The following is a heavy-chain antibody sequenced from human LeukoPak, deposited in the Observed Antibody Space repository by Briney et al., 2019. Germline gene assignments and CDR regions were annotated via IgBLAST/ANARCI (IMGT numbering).Heavy chain of an antibody. CDR3: ARRVPGRSGNWFDP. J-gene: IGHJ5*02. Sequence: SETLSLTCTVSGGSISNNDYFWGWIRQPPGKGLEWIGSMNYGGSTHDNPSLKSRVTISVDTSKNQVSLKLSSVIAADTAVYYCARRVPGRSGNWFDPWGQGTLVTVSS. CDR1: GGSISNNDYF. CDR2: MNYGGST. V-gene: IGHV4-39*01. D-gene: IGHD2-2*01.